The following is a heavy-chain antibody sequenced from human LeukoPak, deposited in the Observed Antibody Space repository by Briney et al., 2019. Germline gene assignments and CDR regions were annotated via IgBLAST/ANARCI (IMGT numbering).Heavy chain of an antibody. CDR1: GYTFTGYY. Sequence: ASVKVSCKASGYTFTGYYMHWVRQAPGQGLEWMGWINPNSGGTNYAQKFQGRVTMTRDTSISTAYMELSRLRSDDTAVYYCARVGWATVTTGKDYWGQGTLVTVSS. V-gene: IGHV1-2*02. D-gene: IGHD4-17*01. CDR3: ARVGWATVTTGKDY. CDR2: INPNSGGT. J-gene: IGHJ4*02.